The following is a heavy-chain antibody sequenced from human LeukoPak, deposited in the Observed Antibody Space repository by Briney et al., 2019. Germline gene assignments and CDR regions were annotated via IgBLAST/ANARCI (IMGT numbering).Heavy chain of an antibody. CDR3: ARSLWPEDY. J-gene: IGHJ4*02. V-gene: IGHV3-7*01. CDR1: GLTFSSYW. Sequence: GGSLRLSCAASGLTFSSYWMSWVRQAPGKGLEWVANIEKDGSDKYYVDSVKGRFTISRDNAKNSLYLQMNNLRAEDSAVYYCARSLWPEDYWGQGTLVTVSS. D-gene: IGHD2-21*01. CDR2: IEKDGSDK.